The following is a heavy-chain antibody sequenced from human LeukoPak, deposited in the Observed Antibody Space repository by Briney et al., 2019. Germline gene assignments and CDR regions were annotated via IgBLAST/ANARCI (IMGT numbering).Heavy chain of an antibody. CDR1: GGSFSGYY. D-gene: IGHD5-18*01. CDR2: INHSGST. Sequence: SETLSLTCAVYGGSFSGYYWSWIRQPPGKGLEWIGEINHSGSTNYNPSLKSRVTISVDTSKNQFSLELSSVTAADTAVYYCARAHRGYSYGYQQNYYYYYYYMDVWGKGTTVTVSS. V-gene: IGHV4-34*01. CDR3: ARAHRGYSYGYQQNYYYYYYYMDV. J-gene: IGHJ6*03.